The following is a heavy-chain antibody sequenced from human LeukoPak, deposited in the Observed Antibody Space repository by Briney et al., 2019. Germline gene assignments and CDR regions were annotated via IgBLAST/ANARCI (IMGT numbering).Heavy chain of an antibody. V-gene: IGHV3-11*01. CDR2: ISSSGSTI. D-gene: IGHD3-3*01. CDR3: ARDLGSTSLYYDFWSGYYTELYFDY. J-gene: IGHJ4*02. CDR1: GFTFSDYY. Sequence: GGSLRLSCAASGFTFSDYYMSWIRQAPGKGLGWVSYISSSGSTIYYADSVKGRFTISRDNAKNSLYLQMNSLRAEDTAVYYCARDLGSTSLYYDFWSGYYTELYFDYWGQGTLVTVSS.